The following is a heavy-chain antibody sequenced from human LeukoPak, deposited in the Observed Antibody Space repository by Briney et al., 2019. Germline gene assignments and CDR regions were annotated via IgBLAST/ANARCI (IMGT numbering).Heavy chain of an antibody. Sequence: SETLSLTCTVSGYSISSGYYWGWIRQPPGKGLEWIGSIYHSGSTYYNPSPKSRVTISVDTSKNQFSLKLSSVTAADTAVYYCARVERIDLVGYWGQGTLVTVSS. D-gene: IGHD1-26*01. J-gene: IGHJ4*02. V-gene: IGHV4-38-2*02. CDR2: IYHSGST. CDR1: GYSISSGYY. CDR3: ARVERIDLVGY.